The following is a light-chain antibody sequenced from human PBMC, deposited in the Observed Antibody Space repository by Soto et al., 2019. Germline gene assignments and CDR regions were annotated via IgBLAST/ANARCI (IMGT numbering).Light chain of an antibody. J-gene: IGKJ3*01. Sequence: EIVMTQSPATLSVSPGERATLSCRASQSVSSNLAWYQQKPGQAPRLLIYGASTRATGIPARFSGSGSGTEFTRTISSLQSEDFAFYYCQQYNNWPRITFGPGTKVDIK. V-gene: IGKV3-15*01. CDR1: QSVSSN. CDR3: QQYNNWPRIT. CDR2: GAS.